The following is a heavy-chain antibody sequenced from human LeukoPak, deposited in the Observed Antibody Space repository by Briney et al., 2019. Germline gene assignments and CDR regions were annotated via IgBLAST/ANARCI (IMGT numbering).Heavy chain of an antibody. V-gene: IGHV3-11*04. CDR3: ARDSSVSYDSSGDYFDY. CDR1: GFTFSDYY. J-gene: IGHJ4*02. Sequence: GGSLRLSCAASGFTFSDYYMSWIRRAPGKGLEWVSYISSSGSTIYYADPVKGRFTISRDNAKNSLYLQMNSLRAEDTAVYYCARDSSVSYDSSGDYFDYWGQGTLVTVSS. D-gene: IGHD3-22*01. CDR2: ISSSGSTI.